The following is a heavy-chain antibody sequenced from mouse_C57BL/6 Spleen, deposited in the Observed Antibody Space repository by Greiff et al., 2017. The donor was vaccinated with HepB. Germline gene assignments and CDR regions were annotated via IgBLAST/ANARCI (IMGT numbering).Heavy chain of an antibody. CDR3: ARGGDYLYFDY. J-gene: IGHJ2*01. V-gene: IGHV1-50*01. CDR1: GYTFTSYW. Sequence: QVQLQQPGAELVKPGASVKLSCKASGYTFTSYWMQWVKQRPGQGLEWIGEIDPSDSYTNYNQKFKGKATLTVDTSSSTAYMQLSSLKSEDAAVYYCARGGDYLYFDYWGQGTTLTVSS. CDR2: IDPSDSYT. D-gene: IGHD2-4*01.